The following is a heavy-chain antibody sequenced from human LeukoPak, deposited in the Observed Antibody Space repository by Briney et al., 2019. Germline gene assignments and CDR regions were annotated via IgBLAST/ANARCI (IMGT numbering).Heavy chain of an antibody. J-gene: IGHJ4*02. D-gene: IGHD3-22*01. CDR3: ARGHKTYYYDSSGYYLN. CDR2: ISYDGSNK. Sequence: PGGSLRLSCAASGFIFSSYALHWVRQAPSKGLEWVAVISYDGSNKYHADSVKGRFTITRDNSKNTLYLQMNSLRAEDTAVYYCARGHKTYYYDSSGYYLNWGQGTLVTVSS. CDR1: GFIFSSYA. V-gene: IGHV3-30-3*01.